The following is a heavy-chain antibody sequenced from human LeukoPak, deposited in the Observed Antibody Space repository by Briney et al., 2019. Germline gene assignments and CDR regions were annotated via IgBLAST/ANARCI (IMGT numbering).Heavy chain of an antibody. CDR2: IRGSGGDI. D-gene: IGHD2-2*01. CDR3: AKDILPAGLFFDY. J-gene: IGHJ4*02. V-gene: IGHV3-11*01. CDR1: GFTFGDYY. Sequence: GGSLRLSCAASGFTFGDYYMGWIRQAPGKGLEWVSYIRGSGGDIHYADSVKGRFTISRDNAKNSLYLQMNSLRADDTAVYYCAKDILPAGLFFDYWGQGTLVTVSS.